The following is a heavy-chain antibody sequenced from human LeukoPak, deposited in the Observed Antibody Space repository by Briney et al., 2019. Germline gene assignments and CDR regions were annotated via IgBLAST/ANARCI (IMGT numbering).Heavy chain of an antibody. J-gene: IGHJ4*02. V-gene: IGHV1-24*01. D-gene: IGHD3-3*01. CDR3: ATVRRTIFGVVTHSNPFDY. Sequence: ASVKVSCKVSGYTLTELSMHWVRQAPGKGLEWMGGFDPEDGETIYAQKFQGRVTMTEDTSTDTAYMELSSLRSEDTAVYYCATVRRTIFGVVTHSNPFDYWGQGTLVTVSS. CDR1: GYTLTELS. CDR2: FDPEDGET.